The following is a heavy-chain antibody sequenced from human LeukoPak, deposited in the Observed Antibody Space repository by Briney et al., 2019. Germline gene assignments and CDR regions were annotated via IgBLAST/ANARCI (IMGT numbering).Heavy chain of an antibody. V-gene: IGHV1-69*05. Sequence: GSSVKVSCKASGGTFSSYVINWVRQAPGQGLEWMGGIIPIFGTANYAQKFQGRVTMTTDTSTSTAYMELRSLRSDDTAVYYCARVLWSSSSIYYYYYYMDVWGKGTTVTVSS. D-gene: IGHD6-6*01. CDR3: ARVLWSSSSIYYYYYYMDV. J-gene: IGHJ6*03. CDR1: GGTFSSYV. CDR2: IIPIFGTA.